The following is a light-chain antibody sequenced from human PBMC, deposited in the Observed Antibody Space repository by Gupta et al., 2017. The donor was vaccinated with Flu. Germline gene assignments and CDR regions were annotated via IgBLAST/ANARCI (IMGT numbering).Light chain of an antibody. Sequence: DIQMTQSPSSLSASVGDRVSITCQASQDIGNYLHWYQQKPGKAPKLLIYDASYLQPGVPSRFSGSGSGTHFTFTISSLQPEDIATYYCQQDGNLQGFGQGTKLEIK. J-gene: IGKJ2*03. CDR1: QDIGNY. CDR2: DAS. CDR3: QQDGNLQG. V-gene: IGKV1-33*01.